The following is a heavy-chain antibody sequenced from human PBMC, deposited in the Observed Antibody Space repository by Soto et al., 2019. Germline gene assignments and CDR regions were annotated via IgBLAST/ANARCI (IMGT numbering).Heavy chain of an antibody. CDR2: IYYSGST. CDR1: GGSISSRGYY. J-gene: IGHJ5*02. CDR3: ATSNWFDP. Sequence: QLQLQESGPGLVKPSETLSLTCTVSGGSISSRGYYWGWIRQPPGKGLEWIGTIYYSGSTYYNPSLKSRFTISVDTSKPPFSLKLSSVTAADTAVYYCATSNWFDPWGQGTLVTVSS. V-gene: IGHV4-39*01.